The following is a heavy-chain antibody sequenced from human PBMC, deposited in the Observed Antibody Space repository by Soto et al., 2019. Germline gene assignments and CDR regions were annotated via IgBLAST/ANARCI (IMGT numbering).Heavy chain of an antibody. J-gene: IGHJ4*02. D-gene: IGHD2-15*01. V-gene: IGHV1-18*01. Sequence: ASVKVSCKASGYTFTSYGISCVRQAPGQGLEWMGWISAYNGIANYAQKFQGRVTITADKSTSTAYMELSSLRSEDTAVYYCARDCSGGSCYSPYYFDYWGQGTLVTVSS. CDR2: ISAYNGIA. CDR3: ARDCSGGSCYSPYYFDY. CDR1: GYTFTSYG.